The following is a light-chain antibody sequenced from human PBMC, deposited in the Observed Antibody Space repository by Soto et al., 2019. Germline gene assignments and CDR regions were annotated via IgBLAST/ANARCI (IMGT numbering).Light chain of an antibody. V-gene: IGKV1-5*03. J-gene: IGKJ1*01. CDR2: KAS. CDR3: QHYNSYSEA. CDR1: QSIGRW. Sequence: DIQMTQSPSTLSASVGERVTITCRASQSIGRWLSWYQQKPGKAPKLLIYKASTLKSGVPSRFSGSGSGTEFTLTISSLQPDDFATYYCQHYNSYSEAFGQGTKVDI.